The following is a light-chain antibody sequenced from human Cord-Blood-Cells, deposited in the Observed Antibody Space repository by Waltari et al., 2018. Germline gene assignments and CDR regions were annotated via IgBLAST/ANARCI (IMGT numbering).Light chain of an antibody. CDR2: LGS. V-gene: IGKV2-28*01. J-gene: IGKJ4*01. CDR3: MQALQTLQTTLT. CDR1: QSLLHSNGYNY. Sequence: DIVMTQSPLSLPVTPGEPAAISCRSSQSLLHSNGYNYLDWYLQTPGQSPQLLIYLGSNRASGVPDRFSGSGSGTDFTLKISRVEAEDVGVYYCMQALQTLQTTLTFGGGTKVEIK.